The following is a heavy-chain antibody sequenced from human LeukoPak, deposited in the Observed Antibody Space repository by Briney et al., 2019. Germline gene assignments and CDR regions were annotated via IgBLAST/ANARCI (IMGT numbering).Heavy chain of an antibody. Sequence: ASVKVSCKASGYTFTSYDINWVRQAPGQGLEWMGWMNPNNGNTGYAQRFQGRVTLTGDTSISTAYMELSSLRSEDTAVYYCARGFLGYDSSDYAFSYYWGQGTLVTVSS. J-gene: IGHJ4*02. V-gene: IGHV1-8*01. CDR1: GYTFTSYD. D-gene: IGHD3-22*01. CDR2: MNPNNGNT. CDR3: ARGFLGYDSSDYAFSYY.